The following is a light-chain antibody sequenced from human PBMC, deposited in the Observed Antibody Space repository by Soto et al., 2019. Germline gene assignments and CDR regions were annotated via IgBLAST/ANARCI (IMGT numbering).Light chain of an antibody. J-gene: IGKJ3*01. Sequence: EIVLTQSPATLSLSPGEGATLSCRASQSVSSYLAWYQQKPGQAPRLLIYDASNRATGIPARFSGSGSGTDFTLTISSLEPEDFAVYYCQQRSNWPRTFGPGTKVDIK. CDR1: QSVSSY. CDR3: QQRSNWPRT. CDR2: DAS. V-gene: IGKV3-11*01.